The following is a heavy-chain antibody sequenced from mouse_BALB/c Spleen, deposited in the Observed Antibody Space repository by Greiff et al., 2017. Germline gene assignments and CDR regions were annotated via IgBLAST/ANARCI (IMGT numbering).Heavy chain of an antibody. D-gene: IGHD4-1*01. CDR1: GFTFSDYG. CDR3: ARDAGGYFDY. Sequence: VQLKESGGGLVQPGGSRKLSCAASGFTFSDYGMAWVRQAPGKGPEWVAFISNLAYSIYYADTVTGRFTISRENAKNTLYLEMSSLRSEDTAMYYCARDAGGYFDYWGQGTTLTVSS. J-gene: IGHJ2*01. CDR2: ISNLAYSI. V-gene: IGHV5-15*02.